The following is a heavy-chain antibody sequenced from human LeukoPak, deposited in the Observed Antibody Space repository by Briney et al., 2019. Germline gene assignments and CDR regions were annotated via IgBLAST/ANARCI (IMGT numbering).Heavy chain of an antibody. J-gene: IGHJ4*02. V-gene: IGHV3-7*03. Sequence: GGSLRLSCAASGFTFSTYWMRWVRQAPGKGLEWVANINQDGSQTYYVGSVKGRFTISRDNAKNLVHLQMNSLRGEDTAVYYCARDAIPGHFYYWGQGILVTVSS. D-gene: IGHD2-2*02. CDR1: GFTFSTYW. CDR2: INQDGSQT. CDR3: ARDAIPGHFYY.